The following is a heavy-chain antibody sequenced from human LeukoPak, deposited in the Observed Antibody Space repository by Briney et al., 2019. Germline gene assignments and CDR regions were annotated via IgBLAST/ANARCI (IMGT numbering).Heavy chain of an antibody. CDR1: GGTFSSYA. Sequence: GASVKVSCKASGGTFSSYAISWMRQAPGQGLEWMGRIIPILGIANYAQKFQGRVTITADKSTSTAYMELSSLRSEDTAVYYCARSDSSSWYSSNTSYYGMDVWGQGTTVTVSS. V-gene: IGHV1-69*04. D-gene: IGHD6-13*01. J-gene: IGHJ6*02. CDR2: IIPILGIA. CDR3: ARSDSSSWYSSNTSYYGMDV.